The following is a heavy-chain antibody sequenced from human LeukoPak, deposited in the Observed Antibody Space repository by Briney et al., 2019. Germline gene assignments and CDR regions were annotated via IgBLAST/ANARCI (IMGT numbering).Heavy chain of an antibody. J-gene: IGHJ4*02. D-gene: IGHD7-27*01. CDR3: ARLGKEVTYRAYYLDY. Sequence: ASQTLSLTCTVSGDSISSGGYYWSWIRQPPGKGLEYIAFIHYSGHTNYNPSLKSRVTISIDTSKNQFSLNLSSVTAADTAVYYCARLGKEVTYRAYYLDYWGQGTLVTVSS. CDR2: IHYSGHT. CDR1: GDSISSGGYY. V-gene: IGHV4-61*08.